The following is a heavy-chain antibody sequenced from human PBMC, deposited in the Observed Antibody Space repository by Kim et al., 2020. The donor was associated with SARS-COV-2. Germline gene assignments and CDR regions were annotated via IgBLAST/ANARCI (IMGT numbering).Heavy chain of an antibody. V-gene: IGHV1-46*01. CDR3: ARGPHRLLNFGVEYNWFDP. J-gene: IGHJ5*02. CDR2: INPSGGST. D-gene: IGHD3-3*01. CDR1: GYTFTSYY. Sequence: ASVKVSCKESGYTFTSYYMHWVRQAPGQGLEWMGIINPSGGSTSYAQKFQGRVTMTRDTSTSTVYMELSSLRSEDTAVYYCARGPHRLLNFGVEYNWFDPWGQGTLVTVSS.